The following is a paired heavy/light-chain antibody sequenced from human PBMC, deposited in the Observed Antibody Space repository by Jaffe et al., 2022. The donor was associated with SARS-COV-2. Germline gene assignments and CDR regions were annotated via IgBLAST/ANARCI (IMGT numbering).Heavy chain of an antibody. Sequence: EVQLVESGGGLVQPGGSLRLSCAGSGFTFSDHYMDWVRQAPGKGLEWVGRARNKANSYTTEYAASVKGRFTISRDDSKKSLYLEMNSLKTEDTAVYYCVRDRGYHFWSGYYMDVWGQGTTVTVSS. CDR1: GFTFSDHY. J-gene: IGHJ6*02. CDR2: ARNKANSYTT. D-gene: IGHD3-3*01. V-gene: IGHV3-72*01. CDR3: VRDRGYHFWSGYYMDV.
Light chain of an antibody. Sequence: DIVMTQSPDSLAVSLGERATINCKSSQSVLYSSNNKNYLAWYQQKPGQPPKLLIYWASTRESGVPDRFSGSGSGTDFTLTISSLQAEDVAVYYCQQYYTSTVTFGPGTKVDIK. J-gene: IGKJ3*01. V-gene: IGKV4-1*01. CDR1: QSVLYSSNNKNY. CDR2: WAS. CDR3: QQYYTSTVT.